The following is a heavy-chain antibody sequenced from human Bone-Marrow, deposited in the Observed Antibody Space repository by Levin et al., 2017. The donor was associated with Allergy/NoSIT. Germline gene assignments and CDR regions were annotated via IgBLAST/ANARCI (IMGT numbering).Heavy chain of an antibody. J-gene: IGHJ6*02. CDR1: GYSFNNYD. D-gene: IGHD6-19*01. CDR3: AGWLAGPHYHYYYGMDV. CDR2: MNPESGNT. V-gene: IGHV1-8*01. Sequence: GESLKISCKASGYSFNNYDINWVRQAAGQGPEWMGWMNPESGNTEYAQKFQGRVTMTRNTSISTAYMELSSLRSDDTAVYYCAGWLAGPHYHYYYGMDVWGQGTTVTVSS.